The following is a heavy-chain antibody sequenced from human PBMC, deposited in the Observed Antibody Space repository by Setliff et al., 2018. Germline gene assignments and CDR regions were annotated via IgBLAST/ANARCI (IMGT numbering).Heavy chain of an antibody. CDR1: GASINSHY. V-gene: IGHV4-59*11. D-gene: IGHD3-10*01. CDR3: ATDLAIRGVQFDY. CDR2: FFYSGDS. Sequence: SETLSLTCTVSGASINSHYWSWIRQPPGKGLEWIGLFFYSGDSRYNPSLKSRVTMSIDTAYMELSSLTSEDTAVYYCATDLAIRGVQFDYWGRGTLVTVSS. J-gene: IGHJ4*02.